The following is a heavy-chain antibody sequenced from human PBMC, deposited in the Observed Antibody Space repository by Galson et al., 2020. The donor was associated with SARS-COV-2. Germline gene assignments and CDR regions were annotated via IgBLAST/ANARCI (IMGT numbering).Heavy chain of an antibody. Sequence: GESLKLSCAASGFTFSSYYMHWVRQATGKGLEWVSAIGTAGDTNYLSSVKGRFTISRENAKNSLYLQMNSLRAGDTAVYYCARGDVITMVRGVIYYYYYGMDVWGQGTTVTVSS. D-gene: IGHD3-10*01. CDR1: GFTFSSYY. J-gene: IGHJ6*02. CDR3: ARGDVITMVRGVIYYYYYGMDV. CDR2: IGTAGDT. V-gene: IGHV3-13*01.